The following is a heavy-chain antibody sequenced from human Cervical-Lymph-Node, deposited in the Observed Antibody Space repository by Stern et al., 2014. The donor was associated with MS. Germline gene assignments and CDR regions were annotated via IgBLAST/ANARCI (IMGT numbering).Heavy chain of an antibody. J-gene: IGHJ1*01. CDR1: GYTFSNYD. Sequence: QVQLVQSGAEVKKPGASVKVSCKASGYTFSNYDINWVRQASGQGLEWMGWMNPNTGNTGSAQKFQGRVTMTRDTSRSTAYMELSSLRSDDTAVYYCARSAYGDLDFWGRGSLVIVSS. V-gene: IGHV1-8*01. CDR3: ARSAYGDLDF. D-gene: IGHD3-9*01. CDR2: MNPNTGNT.